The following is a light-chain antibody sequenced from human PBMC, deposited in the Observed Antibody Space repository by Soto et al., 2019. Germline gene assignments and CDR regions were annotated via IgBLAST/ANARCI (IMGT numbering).Light chain of an antibody. V-gene: IGLV2-14*01. CDR2: EVS. J-gene: IGLJ1*01. CDR3: CSYATSSTFV. Sequence: QSFLTQTASVSGSAGRSITISCTGTSSDVGSYDYVSWYQHHAGKAPKLMIYEVSIRPSGVSNRFSASKSGNTASLTISGLQAEDEADYYCCSYATSSTFVFGTGTKVTVL. CDR1: SSDVGSYDY.